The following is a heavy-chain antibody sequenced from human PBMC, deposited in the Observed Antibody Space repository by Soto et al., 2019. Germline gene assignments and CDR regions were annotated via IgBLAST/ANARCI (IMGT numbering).Heavy chain of an antibody. CDR3: VRGRLGFGSGSLDY. J-gene: IGHJ4*02. CDR1: GGSISSGDYY. D-gene: IGHD3-10*01. Sequence: QVQLQESGPGLVKPSQTLSLTCSVSGGSISSGDYYWSWIHQPPGKGLEWIGYIYYSGSTNYNPSLKSRVTISVDTSKNQFSLRLSSVTAADTAVYYCVRGRLGFGSGSLDYWGQGTLVTVSS. CDR2: IYYSGST. V-gene: IGHV4-30-4*01.